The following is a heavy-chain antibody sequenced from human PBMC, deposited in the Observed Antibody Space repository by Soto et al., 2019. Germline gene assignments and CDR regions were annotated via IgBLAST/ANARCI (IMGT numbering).Heavy chain of an antibody. D-gene: IGHD3-10*01. CDR1: GYSFTVHG. V-gene: IGHV1-18*01. Sequence: QVRLVQSGAEVKRPGASVKVSCKTYGYSFTVHGISWVRQAPGQGLEWMGWMSTYTGDTNYARKFRGRVTMTTDISASNAPTGLRSVTSDDTAVYYCAREPGGSTGFDPWGQGSPVIVST. J-gene: IGHJ5*02. CDR2: MSTYTGDT. CDR3: AREPGGSTGFDP.